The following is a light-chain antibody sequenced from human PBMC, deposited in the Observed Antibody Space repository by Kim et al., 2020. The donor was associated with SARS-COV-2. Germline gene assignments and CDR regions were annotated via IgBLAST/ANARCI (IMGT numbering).Light chain of an antibody. CDR2: AAS. CDR1: QGISTF. J-gene: IGKJ2*01. CDR3: QQYHSDPPT. V-gene: IGKV1-16*02. Sequence: SASVGDRVTIPCRASQGISTFLAWFQQKPGKAPKSLISAASTLQSGVPSKFSGSGSGTDFTLTISGLQPEDVATYYCQQYHSDPPTFGQGTKLEI.